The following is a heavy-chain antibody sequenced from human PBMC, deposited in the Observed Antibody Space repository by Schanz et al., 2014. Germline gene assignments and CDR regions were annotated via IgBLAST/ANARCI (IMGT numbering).Heavy chain of an antibody. V-gene: IGHV3-11*01. CDR1: GFPFSDYF. CDR2: ISGSSRTI. Sequence: QVQLVDSGGGLVKPGGSLRLSCTASGFPFSDYFMAWIRQPPGRGLEWVSYISGSSRTIDYADSMKGRFTVSRDNAENALYLQMNSLRAEDAAVYYCAKGRFGELSAFDIWGQGTMVTVSS. CDR3: AKGRFGELSAFDI. J-gene: IGHJ3*02. D-gene: IGHD3-10*01.